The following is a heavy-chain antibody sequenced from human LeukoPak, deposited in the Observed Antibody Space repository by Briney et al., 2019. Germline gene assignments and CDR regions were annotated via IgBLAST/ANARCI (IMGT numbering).Heavy chain of an antibody. J-gene: IGHJ4*02. CDR2: IYSGGST. Sequence: GGSLRLSCAASGFTVSSNYMSWVRQAPGKGLEWVSVIYSGGSTYYADSVKGRFTISRDNSKSTLYLQMNSLRAEDTAVYYCAREHYDILTGYYTYFDYWGQGTLVTVSS. V-gene: IGHV3-66*01. D-gene: IGHD3-9*01. CDR3: AREHYDILTGYYTYFDY. CDR1: GFTVSSNY.